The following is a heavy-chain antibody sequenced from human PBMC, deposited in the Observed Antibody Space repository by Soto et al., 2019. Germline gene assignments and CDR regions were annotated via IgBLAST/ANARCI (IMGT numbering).Heavy chain of an antibody. V-gene: IGHV1-3*01. D-gene: IGHD1-26*01. CDR1: GYTFTSYA. CDR3: ARGLGLYYFDS. CDR2: INAGNGNT. Sequence: QVQLVQSGAEVKKPGASVKVSCKASGYTFTSYAMHWVRQAPGQRLEWMGWINAGNGNTKYSQKFQGRVTITRDTSASTAYMELRSLRSEDTAVYYCARGLGLYYFDSWGQGTLVTVSS. J-gene: IGHJ4*02.